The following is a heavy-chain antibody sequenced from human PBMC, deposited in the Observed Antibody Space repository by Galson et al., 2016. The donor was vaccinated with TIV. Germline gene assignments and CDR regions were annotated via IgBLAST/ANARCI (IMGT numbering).Heavy chain of an antibody. CDR2: MYYSGST. D-gene: IGHD2-21*02. CDR3: ARETSMVVTTDQFYYYMDV. Sequence: SETLSLTCAVSGGSVSSGHYYWNWIRQPPGKGLEWIAYMYYSGSTNYNPSLKSRVTISRDTSKNQFSLKLSSVTAADTAVYYCARETSMVVTTDQFYYYMDVWGKGTTVTVSS. V-gene: IGHV4-61*01. J-gene: IGHJ6*03. CDR1: GGSVSSGHYY.